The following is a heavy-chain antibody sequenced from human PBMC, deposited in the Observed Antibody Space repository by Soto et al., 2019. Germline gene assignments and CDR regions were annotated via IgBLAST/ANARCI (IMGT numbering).Heavy chain of an antibody. J-gene: IGHJ6*02. Sequence: GESLKISCKGSGYSFTSYWISWVRQMPGKGLEWMGRIDPSDSYTNYSPSFQGHVTISADKSISTAYLQWSGLKASDTAMYYCARGPAVAGDYYYYGMDVWGQGTTVTVSS. V-gene: IGHV5-10-1*01. D-gene: IGHD6-19*01. CDR2: IDPSDSYT. CDR1: GYSFTSYW. CDR3: ARGPAVAGDYYYYGMDV.